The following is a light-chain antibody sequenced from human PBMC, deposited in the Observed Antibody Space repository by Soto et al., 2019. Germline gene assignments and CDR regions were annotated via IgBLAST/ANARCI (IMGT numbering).Light chain of an antibody. J-gene: IGKJ1*01. Sequence: EIVMTQSPATLSVSPGERATLSCRASQSISSNLAWYQQKPGQAPRLLIYGASTRATGVPDRFSGSGSGTEFTLTISSLQSEDYAVYYCQQYNYWTFGQGTKVDI. CDR3: QQYNYWT. CDR2: GAS. CDR1: QSISSN. V-gene: IGKV3-15*01.